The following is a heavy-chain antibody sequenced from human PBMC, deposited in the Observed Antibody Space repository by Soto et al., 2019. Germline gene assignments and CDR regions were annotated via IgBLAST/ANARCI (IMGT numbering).Heavy chain of an antibody. V-gene: IGHV3-30*18. Sequence: QVRLVESGGGVVQPGRSLRLSCAASGFTFSSYGMHWVRQAPGKGLEWVAVISYDGSNKYYADSVKGRFTISRDNSKNTLYLQMNSLRAEDTAVYYCAKAGPNSSSWYYYYYGMDVWGQGTTVTVSS. J-gene: IGHJ6*02. CDR2: ISYDGSNK. CDR3: AKAGPNSSSWYYYYYGMDV. CDR1: GFTFSSYG. D-gene: IGHD6-13*01.